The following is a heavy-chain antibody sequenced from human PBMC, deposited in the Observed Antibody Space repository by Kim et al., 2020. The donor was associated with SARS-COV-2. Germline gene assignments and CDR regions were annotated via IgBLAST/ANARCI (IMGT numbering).Heavy chain of an antibody. CDR1: GFPFRTYP. CDR3: AKVISQTDYYWYGMDV. J-gene: IGHJ6*02. CDR2: ISSSGDRT. Sequence: GGSLRLSCAASGFPFRTYPMIWVRQPPGKGPEGVSSISSSGDRTYYSSDSLKGRFNISRDNSRNTLYLQMNSLRAEDTAVYYCAKVISQTDYYWYGMDVWGQGTTVTVSS. V-gene: IGHV3-23*01.